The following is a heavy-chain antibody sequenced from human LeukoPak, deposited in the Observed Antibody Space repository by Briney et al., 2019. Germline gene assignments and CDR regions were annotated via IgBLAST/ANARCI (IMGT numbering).Heavy chain of an antibody. V-gene: IGHV3-21*01. J-gene: IGHJ3*02. D-gene: IGHD3-10*01. Sequence: GGSLRLSCAASGFTFSSYAMSWVRQAPGKGLEWVSSISSSSSYIYYADSVKGRFTISRDNAKNSLYLQMNSLRAEDTAVYYCARGTVDGAFDIWGQGTMVTVSS. CDR3: ARGTVDGAFDI. CDR1: GFTFSSYA. CDR2: ISSSSSYI.